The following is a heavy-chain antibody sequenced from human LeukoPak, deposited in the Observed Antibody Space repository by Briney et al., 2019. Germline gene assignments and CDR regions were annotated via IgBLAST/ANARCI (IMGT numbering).Heavy chain of an antibody. CDR2: ISSSGSTI. J-gene: IGHJ4*02. CDR3: ARSQAIFPPPFDY. CDR1: GFTFSSYE. D-gene: IGHD3-9*01. Sequence: PGGSLRLSCAASGFTFSSYEMNWVRQAPGKGLEWVSYISSSGSTIYYADSVKGRFTISRDNAKNSLYLQMNSLRAEDTAVYYCARSQAIFPPPFDYWGQGTLVTVSS. V-gene: IGHV3-48*03.